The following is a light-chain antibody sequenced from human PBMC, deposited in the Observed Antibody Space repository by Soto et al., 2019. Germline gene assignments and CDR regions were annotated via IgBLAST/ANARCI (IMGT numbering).Light chain of an antibody. J-gene: IGKJ1*01. Sequence: EIVLTQSPGTLSLSPGERATLSSRASQSVSSSYLAWYQQKNGKAPRILIYGASSRATGIPDRFSGRGSGTDFTLTISRLEPEDFAVYYCQQYGSSPRTFGQGTKVDIK. CDR1: QSVSSSY. CDR2: GAS. V-gene: IGKV3-20*01. CDR3: QQYGSSPRT.